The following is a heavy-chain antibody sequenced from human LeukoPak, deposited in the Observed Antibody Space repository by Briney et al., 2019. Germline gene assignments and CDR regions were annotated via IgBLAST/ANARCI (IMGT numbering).Heavy chain of an antibody. V-gene: IGHV3-23*01. CDR2: ISGSGGGT. CDR1: GFTSSSYA. CDR3: SKDRTTSGGAEGY. Sequence: GGSLRLSCAASGFTSSSYAMSWVRQAPGQGLEWVSGISGSGGGTYYADSVKGRLTISRDNSKNTLYLQMNSLRAEDTAIYYCSKDRTTSGGAEGYWGQGTLVTVSA. J-gene: IGHJ4*02. D-gene: IGHD3-10*01.